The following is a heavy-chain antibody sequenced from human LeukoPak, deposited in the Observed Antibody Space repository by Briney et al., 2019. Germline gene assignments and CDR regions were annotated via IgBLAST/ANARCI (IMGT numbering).Heavy chain of an antibody. CDR2: IYYSGST. Sequence: PSETLSLTCTASGGSISTDYDYWGWVRQAPGKGLEWIGYIYYSGSTNYNPSLKSRVTISVDTSKNQFSLKLSSVTAADTAVYYCARTLVAAGPPYFDYWGQGTLVTVSS. CDR3: ARTLVAAGPPYFDY. D-gene: IGHD6-13*01. V-gene: IGHV4-61*01. CDR1: GGSISTDYDY. J-gene: IGHJ4*02.